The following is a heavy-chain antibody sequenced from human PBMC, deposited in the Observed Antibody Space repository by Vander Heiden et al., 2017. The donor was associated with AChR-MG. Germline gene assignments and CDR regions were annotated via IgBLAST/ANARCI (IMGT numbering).Heavy chain of an antibody. V-gene: IGHV3-74*01. J-gene: IGHJ6*02. CDR3: SRDSYYDDVYYGMDV. D-gene: IGHD3-16*01. CDR1: GFAFSTSW. CDR2: IDPKGSYR. Sequence: EVQLVESGGGLVQPGGSLRLSCEASGFAFSTSWMHWVRQAPGKGLVWVSRIDPKGSYRNYTDSVKGRFTISRDNAKNTLYLQMNGLGAEDTAVYYCSRDSYYDDVYYGMDVWGQGTTVTVSS.